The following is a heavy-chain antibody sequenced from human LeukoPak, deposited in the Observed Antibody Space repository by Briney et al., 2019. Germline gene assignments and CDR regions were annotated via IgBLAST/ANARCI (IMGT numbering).Heavy chain of an antibody. CDR3: ARGGCSGGSCYYYFDY. CDR1: GFTFSSYA. Sequence: GGSLRLSCAASGFTFSSYAMHWVHQAPGKGLEYVSAISSNGGSTYYANSVKGRFTISRDNSKNTLYLQMGSLRAEDMAVYYCARGGCSGGSCYYYFDYWGQGTLVTVSS. D-gene: IGHD2-15*01. J-gene: IGHJ4*02. V-gene: IGHV3-64*01. CDR2: ISSNGGST.